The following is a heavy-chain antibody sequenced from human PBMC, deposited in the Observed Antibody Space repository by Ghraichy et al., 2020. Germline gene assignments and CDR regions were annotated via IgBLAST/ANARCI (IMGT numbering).Heavy chain of an antibody. CDR1: GFNFSSYW. CDR3: ARASWYCVY. CDR2: IKEDGSEK. J-gene: IGHJ4*02. D-gene: IGHD2-15*01. Sequence: GGSLRLSCAASGFNFSSYWMTWVRQAPGKGLEWVANIKEDGSEKYYVDSVKGRFTISRDNAKNSLYLQMNSLRAEDTAVYFCARASWYCVYWGQGTLVTVSS. V-gene: IGHV3-7*03.